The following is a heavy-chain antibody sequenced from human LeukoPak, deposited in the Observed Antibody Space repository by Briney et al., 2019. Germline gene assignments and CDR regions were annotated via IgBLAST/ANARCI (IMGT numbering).Heavy chain of an antibody. J-gene: IGHJ6*03. Sequence: SVKVSCKASGGTFSSYAISWVRQAPGQGLEWMGRIIPIFGTANYAQKFQGRVTITTDESTSTAYMEPSSLRSEDTAVYYCARDAVYGEAGYYYMDVWGKGTTVTVSS. CDR3: ARDAVYGEAGYYYMDV. CDR2: IIPIFGTA. V-gene: IGHV1-69*05. CDR1: GGTFSSYA. D-gene: IGHD4/OR15-4a*01.